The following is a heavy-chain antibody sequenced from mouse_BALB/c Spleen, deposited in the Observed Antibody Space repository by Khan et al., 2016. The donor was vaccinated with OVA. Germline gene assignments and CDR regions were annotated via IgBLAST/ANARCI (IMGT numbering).Heavy chain of an antibody. V-gene: IGHV2-9*02. Sequence: QVQLKASGPGLVAPSQSLSITCTVSGFSLTSYGVHWVRQPPGKGLEWLGVIWTGGSTNYNSALRSRLTINKDNSKSQVFLKMNNLQTDDTAMYCCARDLGSSHWYFDVWGAGTTVTVSS. J-gene: IGHJ1*01. CDR3: ARDLGSSHWYFDV. CDR2: IWTGGST. D-gene: IGHD1-1*01. CDR1: GFSLTSYG.